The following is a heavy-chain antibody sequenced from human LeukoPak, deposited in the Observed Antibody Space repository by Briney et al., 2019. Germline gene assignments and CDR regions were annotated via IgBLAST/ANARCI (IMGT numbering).Heavy chain of an antibody. CDR1: GASINSGSNY. J-gene: IGHJ3*02. V-gene: IGHV4-39*07. CDR3: ARSDGYGLVGI. D-gene: IGHD5-18*01. Sequence: SETLSLTCRVSGASINSGSNYWGWIRQPPGKTLEWIGSIYSSGSTYYNPSLKSRVIIMIDTPKNHFSPTLSSVTATDTAVYYCARSDGYGLVGIWGQGTIVTVSS. CDR2: IYSSGST.